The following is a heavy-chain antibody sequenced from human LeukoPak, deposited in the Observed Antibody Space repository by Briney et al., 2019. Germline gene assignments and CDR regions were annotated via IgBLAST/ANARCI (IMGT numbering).Heavy chain of an antibody. J-gene: IGHJ5*02. CDR1: GYTFTSYY. V-gene: IGHV1-46*01. D-gene: IGHD3/OR15-3a*01. CDR3: ARGGLPARAWFDP. CDR2: INPSSGRT. Sequence: ASVKVSFKASGYTFTSYYMNWVRQAPGQGLEWMGIINPSSGRTTYAQKFQGRVTMTRATSTSTVYMELTSLRSEDTAVLYCARGGLPARAWFDPWGQGTLVTVSS.